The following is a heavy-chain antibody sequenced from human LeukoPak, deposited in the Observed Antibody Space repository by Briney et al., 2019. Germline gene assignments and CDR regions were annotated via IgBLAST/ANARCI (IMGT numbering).Heavy chain of an antibody. CDR3: AREKPGDYPFDY. Sequence: ASVKVSCKASGYTFTGYYMHWVRQAPGQGLEWMGRINPNSGGTNYAQKFQGRVTMTRDTSISTAYMELSRLRSDDTAVYYCAREKPGDYPFDYWGQGTLVTVSS. CDR2: INPNSGGT. CDR1: GYTFTGYY. D-gene: IGHD7-27*01. J-gene: IGHJ4*02. V-gene: IGHV1-2*06.